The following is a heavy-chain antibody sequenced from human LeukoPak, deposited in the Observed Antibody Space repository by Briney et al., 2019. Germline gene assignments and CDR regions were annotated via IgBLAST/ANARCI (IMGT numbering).Heavy chain of an antibody. D-gene: IGHD3-3*01. Sequence: GGSLRLSCAASGFTFSSYAMSWVRQAPGKGLEWVSAISGSGGSTYYADSVKGRFTISRDNSKNTLYLQMNSLRAEDTAVYYCAKAYYDFWSGYNTGRLGSDYWGQGTLVTVSS. CDR3: AKAYYDFWSGYNTGRLGSDY. V-gene: IGHV3-23*01. CDR2: ISGSGGST. CDR1: GFTFSSYA. J-gene: IGHJ4*02.